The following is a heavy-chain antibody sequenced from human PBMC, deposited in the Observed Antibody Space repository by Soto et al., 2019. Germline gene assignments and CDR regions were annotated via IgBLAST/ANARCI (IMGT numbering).Heavy chain of an antibody. D-gene: IGHD5-12*01. J-gene: IGHJ3*02. CDR2: ISYDGAEK. V-gene: IGHV3-30*18. Sequence: QVQLVESGGGVVQPGRSLRLSCAASGFTFRRYGMHWVRQAPGKGLEWVAHISYDGAEKHTADSVKGRFTISRDNSKNTLYLEMNSLRPEDTAVYFCAKDRSYDYDAFAIWGRGTLVTISS. CDR3: AKDRSYDYDAFAI. CDR1: GFTFRRYG.